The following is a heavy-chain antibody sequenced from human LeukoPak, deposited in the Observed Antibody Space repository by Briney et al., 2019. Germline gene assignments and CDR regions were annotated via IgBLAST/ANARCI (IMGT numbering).Heavy chain of an antibody. J-gene: IGHJ5*02. Sequence: GGSLRLSCAASGFTVSSNYMSWVRQAPGKGLEWVSSISSSSSYIYYADSVKGRFTISRDNAKNSLYLQMNSLRAEDTAVYYCARVYTGVMWFDPWGQGTLVTVSS. CDR3: ARVYTGVMWFDP. V-gene: IGHV3-21*01. CDR2: ISSSSSYI. CDR1: GFTVSSNY. D-gene: IGHD1-1*01.